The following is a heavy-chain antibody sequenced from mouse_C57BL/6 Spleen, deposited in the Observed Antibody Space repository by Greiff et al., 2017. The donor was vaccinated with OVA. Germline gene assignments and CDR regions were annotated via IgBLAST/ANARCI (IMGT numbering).Heavy chain of an antibody. D-gene: IGHD1-1*01. CDR3: ARGGTVVATDY. Sequence: QVQLQQPGAELVMPGASVKLSCKASGYTFTSYWMHWVKQRPGHGLEWIGEIDPSDSYTNYNQKFKGKSILTVDKSSSTAYMQLSSLTSEDSAVYYCARGGTVVATDYWGQGTTLTVSS. J-gene: IGHJ2*01. V-gene: IGHV1-69*01. CDR1: GYTFTSYW. CDR2: IDPSDSYT.